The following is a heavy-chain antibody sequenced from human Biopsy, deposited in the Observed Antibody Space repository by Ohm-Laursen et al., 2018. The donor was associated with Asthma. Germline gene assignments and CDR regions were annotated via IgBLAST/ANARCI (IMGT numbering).Heavy chain of an antibody. D-gene: IGHD2-2*01. CDR1: GGTFNTYV. J-gene: IGHJ4*02. CDR2: INSVFGTT. V-gene: IGHV1-69*13. Sequence: GASVKVSCKSLGGTFNTYVIGWVRQAPGQGLEWMGGINSVFGTTTYPQKFQDRVTITADDSTSTVYMELNSLRAEDTAVYYCARDGTDMNEAMPKDYWGQGTLVTVSS. CDR3: ARDGTDMNEAMPKDY.